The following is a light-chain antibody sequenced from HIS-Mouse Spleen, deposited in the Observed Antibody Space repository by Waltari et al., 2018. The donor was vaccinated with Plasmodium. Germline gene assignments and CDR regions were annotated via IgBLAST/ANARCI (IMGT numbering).Light chain of an antibody. V-gene: IGKV1-9*01. CDR2: AAS. J-gene: IGKJ5*01. CDR1: QGISSY. CDR3: QQLNRYPIT. Sequence: DIQLTQSPSFLSASVGDRVTIPCRASQGISSYLAWYQQKPGKAPKLLIYAASTLQSGVPSRFSGSGSGTEFTLTISSLQPEDFATYYCQQLNRYPITFGQGTRLEIK.